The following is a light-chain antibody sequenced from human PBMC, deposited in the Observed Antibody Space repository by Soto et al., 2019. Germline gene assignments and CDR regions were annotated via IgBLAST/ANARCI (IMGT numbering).Light chain of an antibody. CDR3: QQYKNWLT. CDR2: GAS. CDR1: QSVSSN. Sequence: EIVMTQSPATLSVSRGERATLSCRASQSVSSNLAWYQQKPGQAPRLLIYGASTRATGIPARFSGSGSGREFTLTISSMQSEDSAVYYCQQYKNWLTFGEGTKVDIK. J-gene: IGKJ4*01. V-gene: IGKV3-15*01.